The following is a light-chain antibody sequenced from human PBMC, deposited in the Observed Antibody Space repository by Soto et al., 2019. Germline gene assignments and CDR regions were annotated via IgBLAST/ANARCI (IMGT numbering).Light chain of an antibody. CDR1: QSISSW. V-gene: IGKV1-5*03. CDR2: KAS. CDR3: QQYNSYPIT. J-gene: IGKJ5*01. Sequence: DIQMTQSPSTLSSSVGDRVTITCRASQSISSWLAWYQQKPGKAPKLQIYKASSLESGVPSRFSGSGSGTEFTLTISSLQPDDFATYYCQQYNSYPITFGQGTRLEMK.